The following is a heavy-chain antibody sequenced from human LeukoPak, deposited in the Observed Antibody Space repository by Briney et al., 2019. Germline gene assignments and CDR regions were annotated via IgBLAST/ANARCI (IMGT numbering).Heavy chain of an antibody. J-gene: IGHJ4*02. CDR3: ARRGTSSSWAHFDY. V-gene: IGHV3-21*04. CDR2: ITSPVGRM. Sequence: GGSLRLSCAASGFTFSTYSMNWVRQAPGKGLEWVSSITSPVGRMYYADSLKGRITISRDNARSTLYLQMNSLRAEDTAVYYCARRGTSSSWAHFDYWGQGTLVTVSS. D-gene: IGHD6-13*01. CDR1: GFTFSTYS.